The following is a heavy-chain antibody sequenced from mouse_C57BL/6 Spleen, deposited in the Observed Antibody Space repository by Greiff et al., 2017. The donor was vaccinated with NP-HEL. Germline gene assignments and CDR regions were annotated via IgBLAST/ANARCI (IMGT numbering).Heavy chain of an antibody. J-gene: IGHJ1*03. D-gene: IGHD1-1*01. CDR1: GFSLTSYG. V-gene: IGHV2-6*03. Sequence: VMLVESGPGLVVPSQSLSITCTVSGFSLTSYGVHWVRQPPGKGLEWLVVIWSDGSTTNNSALKSRLSISKDNSKSQVFLKMNSLQTDDTAMYYCARSTVVEGYFDVWGTGTTVTVSS. CDR3: ARSTVVEGYFDV. CDR2: IWSDGST.